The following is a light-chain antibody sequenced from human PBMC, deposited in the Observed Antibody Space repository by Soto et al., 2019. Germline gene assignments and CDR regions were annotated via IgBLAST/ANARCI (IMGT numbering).Light chain of an antibody. CDR2: SDR. J-gene: IGLJ1*01. V-gene: IGLV3-9*01. CDR1: NIGTKN. Sequence: SYALTQPLSVSVALGQTARITCGGNNIGTKNVHWYQQKPGQAPVLVMYSDRNRPSGIPERFSGSNSGNTATLTISRAQAGDEADYYCQVWDSSTALYVFGTGTKVTVL. CDR3: QVWDSSTALYV.